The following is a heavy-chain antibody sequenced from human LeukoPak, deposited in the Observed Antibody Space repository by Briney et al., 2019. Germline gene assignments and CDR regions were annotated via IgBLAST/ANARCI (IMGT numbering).Heavy chain of an antibody. CDR1: GGSISSGGYY. D-gene: IGHD4-17*01. CDR3: ARDRDGDGWWFDP. CDR2: IYYSGST. V-gene: IGHV4-61*08. J-gene: IGHJ5*02. Sequence: SETLSLTCTVSGGSISSGGYYWSWIRQPPGKGLEWIGYIYYSGSTNYNPSLKSRVTISVDTSKNQFSLKLSSVTAADTAVYYCARDRDGDGWWFDPWGQGTLVTVSS.